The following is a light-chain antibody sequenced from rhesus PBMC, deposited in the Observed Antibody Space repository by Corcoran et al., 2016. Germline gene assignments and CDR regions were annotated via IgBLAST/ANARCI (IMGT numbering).Light chain of an antibody. CDR3: QQCSRSPYG. J-gene: IGKJ2*01. CDR2: KAS. V-gene: IGKV1-22*01. Sequence: DIQMTQSPSFLSASVGDTVTIICRASQSIIIWISWYQQKPGKAPKLLIYKASSVQRGVPSRFSGSLSGTDFTLTISSMRSEVFAAYCCQQCSRSPYGFGQGTKVEVK. CDR1: QSIIIW.